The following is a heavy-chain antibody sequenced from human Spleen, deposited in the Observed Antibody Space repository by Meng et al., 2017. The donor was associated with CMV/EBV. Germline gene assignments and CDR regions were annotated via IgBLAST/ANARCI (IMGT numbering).Heavy chain of an antibody. CDR2: IIPIFGTA. J-gene: IGHJ6*02. CDR3: ARRRVPAAIVDYYYGMDV. D-gene: IGHD2-2*02. V-gene: IGHV1-69*06. Sequence: SVKVSCKASGGTFSSYAISWVRQAPGQGLEWMGGIIPIFGTANYAQKFQGRVTITADKSTSTAYMELSSLRSEDTAVYYCARRRVPAAIVDYYYGMDVWGQGTTVTVSS. CDR1: GGTFSSYA.